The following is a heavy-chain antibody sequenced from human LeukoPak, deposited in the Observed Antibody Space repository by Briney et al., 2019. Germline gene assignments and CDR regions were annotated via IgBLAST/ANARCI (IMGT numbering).Heavy chain of an antibody. Sequence: PGGSLRLSCAASGFTLSSYEMNWVCQAPGKGLEWVSYISGGGSTIYYADSVKGRFTISRDNAKNSLYLQMNRLRAEDTAVYYCVTSGAVATTDYWGQGTLVTVSS. CDR2: ISGGGSTI. J-gene: IGHJ4*02. CDR1: GFTLSSYE. V-gene: IGHV3-48*03. CDR3: VTSGAVATTDY. D-gene: IGHD6-19*01.